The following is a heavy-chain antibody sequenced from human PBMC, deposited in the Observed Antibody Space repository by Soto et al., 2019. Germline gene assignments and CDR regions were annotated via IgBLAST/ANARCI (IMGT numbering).Heavy chain of an antibody. J-gene: IGHJ6*02. V-gene: IGHV3-30-3*01. CDR2: ISYDGSNK. CDR3: ARAQYYDILTGYWYYYYGMDV. CDR1: GFTFSSYA. D-gene: IGHD3-9*01. Sequence: QVQLVESGGGVVQPGRSLRLSCAASGFTFSSYAMHWVRQAPGKGLEWVAVISYDGSNKYYADSVKGRFTISRDNSKNTLYLQMNSLRAEDTAVYYCARAQYYDILTGYWYYYYGMDVWGQGTTVTVSS.